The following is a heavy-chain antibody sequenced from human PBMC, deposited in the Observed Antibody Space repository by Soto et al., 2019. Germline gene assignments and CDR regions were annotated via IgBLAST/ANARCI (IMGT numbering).Heavy chain of an antibody. D-gene: IGHD3-10*01. CDR2: ISAYNGNT. V-gene: IGHV1-18*01. J-gene: IGHJ4*02. CDR3: ARDRHEGYYGSGSPGY. CDR1: GYTFTSYG. Sequence: ASVKVSCKASGYTFTSYGISWVRQAPGQGLEWMGWISAYNGNTNYAQKLQGRVTMTTDTSTSTAYMELRSLRSDDTAVYYCARDRHEGYYGSGSPGYWGQGTLVTVSS.